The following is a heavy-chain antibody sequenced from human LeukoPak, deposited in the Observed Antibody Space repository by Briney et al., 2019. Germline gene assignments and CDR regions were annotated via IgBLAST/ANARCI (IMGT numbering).Heavy chain of an antibody. CDR2: MNPNSGNT. Sequence: ASVKVSCKASGYTFTSYDINWVRQATGQGLEWMGWMNPNSGNTGYAQKFQGRVTITRNTSISTAYMELSSLRSEDTAEYYCARGYFIERDYCSSTSCYPDYFDYWGQGTLVTVSS. V-gene: IGHV1-8*03. J-gene: IGHJ4*02. D-gene: IGHD2-2*01. CDR1: GYTFTSYD. CDR3: ARGYFIERDYCSSTSCYPDYFDY.